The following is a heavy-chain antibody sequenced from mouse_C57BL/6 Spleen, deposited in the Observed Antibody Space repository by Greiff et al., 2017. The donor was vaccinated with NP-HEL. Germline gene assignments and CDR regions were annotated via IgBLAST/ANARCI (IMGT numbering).Heavy chain of an antibody. D-gene: IGHD2-1*01. CDR3: AKNRGHGNYVGYAMDY. J-gene: IGHJ4*01. V-gene: IGHV2-5*01. Sequence: QVQLQQSGPGLVQPSQSLSITCTVSGFSLTSYGVHWVRQSPGKGLEWLGVIWRGGSTDYNAAFMSRLSITKDNSKSQVFFKMNSLQADDTAIYYCAKNRGHGNYVGYAMDYWGQGTSVTVSS. CDR1: GFSLTSYG. CDR2: IWRGGST.